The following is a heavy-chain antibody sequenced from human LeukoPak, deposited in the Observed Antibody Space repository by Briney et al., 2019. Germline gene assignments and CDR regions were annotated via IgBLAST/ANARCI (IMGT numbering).Heavy chain of an antibody. CDR1: GGSISSSNW. CDR2: IYHIGST. V-gene: IGHV4-4*02. D-gene: IGHD3-10*01. CDR3: ARAPLGDYYGSGSVIDY. J-gene: IGHJ4*02. Sequence: PSGTLSLTCAVSGGSISSSNWWSWVRQPPGKGREWIGEIYHIGSTNYNPSLKRRGTISVDKSKNQFSLKLSSVTAADTAVYYCARAPLGDYYGSGSVIDYWGQGTLVTVSS.